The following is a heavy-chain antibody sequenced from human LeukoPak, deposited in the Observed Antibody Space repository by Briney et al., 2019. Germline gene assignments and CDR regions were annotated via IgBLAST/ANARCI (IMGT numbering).Heavy chain of an antibody. CDR1: GFTFNNYG. CDR3: SREYFDWSRNYYYGMDV. J-gene: IGHJ6*02. CDR2: IWYDGSNK. V-gene: IGHV3-33*01. Sequence: TGGSLRLSCAASGFTFNNYGMHWVRQAPGKGLEWMALIWYDGSNKYYADSVKGRFTISRDNSKNTLYLQMSSLRAEDTAVYYCSREYFDWSRNYYYGMDVWGQGTTVTVSS. D-gene: IGHD3-9*01.